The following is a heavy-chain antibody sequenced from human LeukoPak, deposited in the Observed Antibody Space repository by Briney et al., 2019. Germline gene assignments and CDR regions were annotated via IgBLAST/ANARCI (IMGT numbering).Heavy chain of an antibody. CDR2: IIPIFGTA. CDR1: GGTFSSYA. CDR3: ARRARSGDYHIFDY. D-gene: IGHD4-17*01. Sequence: SVTVSCTASGGTFSSYAISWVRQAPGQGLEWMGGIIPIFGTANYAQKFQGRVTITADESTSTAYMELSSLRSEDTAVYYCARRARSGDYHIFDYWGQGTLVTVSS. V-gene: IGHV1-69*13. J-gene: IGHJ4*02.